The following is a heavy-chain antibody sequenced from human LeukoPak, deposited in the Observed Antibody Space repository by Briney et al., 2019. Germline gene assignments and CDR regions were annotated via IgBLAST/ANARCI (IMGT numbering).Heavy chain of an antibody. V-gene: IGHV3-7*01. CDR1: GFTFRNFW. CDR2: IHPEGNEK. CDR3: ARITYDFWSGYYMPDDP. J-gene: IGHJ5*02. Sequence: GGSLRLSCAASGFTFRNFWMSWVRQAPGRGLEWVANIHPEGNEKYHVESVKGRFTISRDNAKNSLFLQMNGLRVEDTAVYYCARITYDFWSGYYMPDDPWGQGTLVTVSS. D-gene: IGHD3-3*01.